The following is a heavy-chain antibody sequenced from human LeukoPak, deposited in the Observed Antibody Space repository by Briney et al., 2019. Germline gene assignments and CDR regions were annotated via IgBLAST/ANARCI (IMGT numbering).Heavy chain of an antibody. Sequence: PSETLSLTCTVSGGSISSYYWSWIRQPAGKGLEWIGRIYTSGSTNYNPSLKSRVTMSVDTSKNQFSLKLSSVTAADTAVYYCARKYIAQGGAGPLDSFYIWGQGEMGNGSS. CDR3: ARKYIAQGGAGPLDSFYI. CDR1: GGSISSYY. CDR2: IYTSGST. V-gene: IGHV4-4*07. J-gene: IGHJ3*02. D-gene: IGHD6-19*01.